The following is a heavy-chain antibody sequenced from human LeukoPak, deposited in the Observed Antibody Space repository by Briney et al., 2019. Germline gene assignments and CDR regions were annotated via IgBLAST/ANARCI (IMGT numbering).Heavy chain of an antibody. V-gene: IGHV1-18*01. J-gene: IGHJ4*02. Sequence: ASVTVSFKASGYTFTSYGISWVRQAPGQGLEWMGWISAYNGNTNYAQKLQGRVTMTEDTSTDTAYMELSSLRSEDTAVYYCVATGGYSYGVDYWGQETLVTVSS. D-gene: IGHD5-18*01. CDR2: ISAYNGNT. CDR3: VATGGYSYGVDY. CDR1: GYTFTSYG.